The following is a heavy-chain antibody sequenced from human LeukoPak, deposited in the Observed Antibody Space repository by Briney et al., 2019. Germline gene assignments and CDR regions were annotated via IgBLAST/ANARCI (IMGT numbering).Heavy chain of an antibody. J-gene: IGHJ4*02. Sequence: SETLSLTCTVSGGSISSYYWSWIRQPAGKGLEWIGRIYTSGSTNYNPSLKSRVTMSVDTSKNQFSLKLSSVTAADTAVYYCAGTFDDCSSTSCYVAIDYWGQGTLVTFSS. CDR1: GGSISSYY. CDR2: IYTSGST. CDR3: AGTFDDCSSTSCYVAIDY. V-gene: IGHV4-4*07. D-gene: IGHD2-2*01.